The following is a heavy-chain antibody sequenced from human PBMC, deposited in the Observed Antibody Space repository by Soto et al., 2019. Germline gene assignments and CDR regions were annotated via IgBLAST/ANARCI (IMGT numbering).Heavy chain of an antibody. J-gene: IGHJ6*03. Sequence: ASVKVSCKASGYTFTSYYMHWVRQAPGQGLEWMGIINPSGGSTSYAQKFQGRVTMTRDTSTSTVYMELSSLRSEDTAVYYCRAGWDYYDFWSGTSGDYYYMDVWGKGTTVTVSS. CDR2: INPSGGST. CDR3: RAGWDYYDFWSGTSGDYYYMDV. CDR1: GYTFTSYY. V-gene: IGHV1-46*01. D-gene: IGHD3-3*01.